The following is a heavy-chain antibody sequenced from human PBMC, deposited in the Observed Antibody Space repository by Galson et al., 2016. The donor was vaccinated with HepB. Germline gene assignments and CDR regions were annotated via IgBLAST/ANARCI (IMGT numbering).Heavy chain of an antibody. D-gene: IGHD1-26*01. J-gene: IGHJ6*02. V-gene: IGHV3-53*01. CDR2: IYSDGST. CDR1: GFTVSTNY. Sequence: SLRLSCAASGFTVSTNYMNWVRQAPGKGLEWVSAIYSDGSTYYADSVKGRFTISRDNAKNTLYLQMNSLSAEDTAVYYCATGGGRRSKYYGMDVWGHGTMVTVSS. CDR3: ATGGGRRSKYYGMDV.